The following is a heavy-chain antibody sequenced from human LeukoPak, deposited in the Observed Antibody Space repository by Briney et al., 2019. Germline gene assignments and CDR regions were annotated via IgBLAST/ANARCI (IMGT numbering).Heavy chain of an antibody. D-gene: IGHD2-15*01. V-gene: IGHV4-59*01. CDR1: GGSISSYY. J-gene: IGHJ4*02. CDR2: IYYSGST. Sequence: SETLSLTCTVSGGSISSYYWSWIRQPPGKGLEWIGYIYYSGSTNYNPSLKSRVTISVDTSKNQFSLKLSSVTAADTAVYYCAREVRPYCSGGSCYSGSLDYWGQGTLVTVSS. CDR3: AREVRPYCSGGSCYSGSLDY.